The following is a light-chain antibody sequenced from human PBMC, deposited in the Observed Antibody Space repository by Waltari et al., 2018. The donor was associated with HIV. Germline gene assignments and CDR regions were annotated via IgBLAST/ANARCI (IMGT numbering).Light chain of an antibody. CDR3: QQYNNWRRT. CDR1: QSVSTN. J-gene: IGKJ4*01. V-gene: IGKV3-15*01. Sequence: EIVMTQSPATLSVSPGERATPSCRASQSVSTNLAWYQQIPGQAPRLLIYGASTRASGIPVRFSGSGSGTEFTLTISSLQSEDFAVYYCQQYNNWRRTFGGGTKVEIK. CDR2: GAS.